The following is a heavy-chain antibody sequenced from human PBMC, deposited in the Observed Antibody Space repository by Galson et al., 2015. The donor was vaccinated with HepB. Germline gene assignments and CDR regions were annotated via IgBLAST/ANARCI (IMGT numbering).Heavy chain of an antibody. CDR3: ARDGHGEVRGVIPVSYYGMDV. J-gene: IGHJ6*02. D-gene: IGHD3-10*01. CDR1: GGTFSSYT. CDR2: IIPILGIA. V-gene: IGHV1-69*04. Sequence: SVKVSCKASGGTFSSYTISWVRQAPGQGLEWMGRIIPILGIANYAQKFQGRVTITADKSTSTAYMELSSLRSEDTAVYYCARDGHGEVRGVIPVSYYGMDVWGQGTTVTVSS.